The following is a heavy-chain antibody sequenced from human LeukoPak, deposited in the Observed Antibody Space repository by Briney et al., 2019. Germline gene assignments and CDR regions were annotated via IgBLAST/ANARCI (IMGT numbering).Heavy chain of an antibody. J-gene: IGHJ4*02. Sequence: GGSLRLSCAASGFTFSSYWMSWVRQAPGKGLEWVAYIKQDGSEKYYMDSAKGRFTISRDNAKNSLYLQMNGLRAEDTAVYYCARDLAAEVDYWGQGTLVTVSS. D-gene: IGHD6-13*01. CDR2: IKQDGSEK. CDR1: GFTFSSYW. V-gene: IGHV3-7*01. CDR3: ARDLAAEVDY.